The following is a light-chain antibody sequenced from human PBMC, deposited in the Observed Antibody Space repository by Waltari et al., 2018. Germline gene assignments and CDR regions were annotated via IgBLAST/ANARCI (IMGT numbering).Light chain of an antibody. CDR2: WDN. J-gene: IGLJ6*01. CDR1: SGSIASNY. V-gene: IGLV6-57*03. Sequence: NFMLTQPHSVSESPGKTVNISCTRSSGSIASNYVQWYQQRPGSAPTTGIYWDNQSPFGVPDRFSGSIDSSSNSASLTISGLKTEDEADYYCQSYDSSNNVFGSGTKVTVL. CDR3: QSYDSSNNV.